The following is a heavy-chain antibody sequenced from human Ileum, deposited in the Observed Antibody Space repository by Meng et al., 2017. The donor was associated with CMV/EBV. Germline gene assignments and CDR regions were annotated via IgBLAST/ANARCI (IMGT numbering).Heavy chain of an antibody. CDR1: ISVGTYS. Sequence: ISVGTYSWAWIRQPPGKGLEWIGSIYYSGSPYYNPALRGRVTMSVDTSRSHFSLNVSSVTAADTAVYYCARHGSSTSSLVWSFFFDYWGQGTLVTVSS. V-gene: IGHV4-39*01. CDR3: ARHGSSTSSLVWSFFFDY. D-gene: IGHD2-2*01. J-gene: IGHJ4*02. CDR2: IYYSGSP.